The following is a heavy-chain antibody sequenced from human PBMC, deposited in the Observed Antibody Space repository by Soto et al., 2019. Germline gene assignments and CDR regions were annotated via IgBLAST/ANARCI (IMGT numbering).Heavy chain of an antibody. J-gene: IGHJ6*02. CDR1: GYTFTSYG. D-gene: IGHD4-17*01. V-gene: IGHV1-18*01. CDR3: AREGGRGYGDNFRARYYCGMDV. CDR2: ISAYNGNT. Sequence: GASVKVSCKASGYTFTSYGISWVRQAPGQGLEWMGWISAYNGNTNYAQKLQGRVTMTTDTSTSTAYMELRSLRSDDTAVYYCAREGGRGYGDNFRARYYCGMDVWGQGTTVTVSS.